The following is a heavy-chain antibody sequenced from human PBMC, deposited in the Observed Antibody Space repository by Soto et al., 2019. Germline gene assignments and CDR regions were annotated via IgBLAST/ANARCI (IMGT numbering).Heavy chain of an antibody. J-gene: IGHJ3*02. CDR1: GGSISSGDYY. D-gene: IGHD3-10*01. CDR3: AREAPGRVRGVSAFDI. Sequence: SETLSLTCTVSGGSISSGDYYWSWIRQPPGKGLEWIGYIYYSGSTYYNPSLKSRVTISVDTSKNQFSLKLSSVTAADTAVYYCAREAPGRVRGVSAFDIWGQGTMVTVSS. CDR2: IYYSGST. V-gene: IGHV4-30-4*01.